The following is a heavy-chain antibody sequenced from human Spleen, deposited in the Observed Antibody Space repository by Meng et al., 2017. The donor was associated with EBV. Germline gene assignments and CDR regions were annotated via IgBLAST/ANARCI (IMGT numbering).Heavy chain of an antibody. J-gene: IGHJ4*02. CDR2: INEDGTIT. CDR3: SRDLAGSDDY. V-gene: IGHV3-74*01. CDR1: EFTLRRYW. D-gene: IGHD1-14*01. Sequence: EVQLLEFGGGLVQPGGSLRLSCVASEFTLRRYWMHWVRQGPGKEPLWVSRINEDGTITNYADSVKGRFTISRDNAKNTLYLQMNNLRAEDTAVYYCSRDLAGSDDYWGRGTLVTVSS.